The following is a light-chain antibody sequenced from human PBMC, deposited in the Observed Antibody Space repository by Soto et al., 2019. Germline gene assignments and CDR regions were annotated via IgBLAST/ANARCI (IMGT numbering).Light chain of an antibody. CDR3: QQFSSYPLT. Sequence: TQSPATLSVSPGEGATLSCRASKSLNTNFAWYQQKLGQAPRLLIYDASSRATGIPDRFSGGGSGTDFTLTISRLEPEDFAVYYCQQFSSYPLTFGGGTKVDIK. CDR1: KSLNTN. V-gene: IGKV3-20*01. CDR2: DAS. J-gene: IGKJ4*01.